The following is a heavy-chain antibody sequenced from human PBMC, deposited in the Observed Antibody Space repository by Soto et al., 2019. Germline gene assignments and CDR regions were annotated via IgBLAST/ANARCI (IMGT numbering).Heavy chain of an antibody. CDR3: ARGTFGVVKD. Sequence: QVQLQESGPGLVKPSETLSLTCTVSGGSISSYYWSWIRQSPGKGLEWIGYMYYSGSTNYNPSLKTRVTISIDTARNQFFQKLSSVTAAGTAVYYCARGTFGVVKDLGKGSLVTVSS. CDR2: MYYSGST. J-gene: IGHJ4*02. CDR1: GGSISSYY. D-gene: IGHD3-3*01. V-gene: IGHV4-59*01.